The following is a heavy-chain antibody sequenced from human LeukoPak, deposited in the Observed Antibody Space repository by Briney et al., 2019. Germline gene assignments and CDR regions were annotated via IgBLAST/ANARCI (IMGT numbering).Heavy chain of an antibody. V-gene: IGHV4-39*07. CDR1: GGSISSSSYY. CDR2: IYYSGST. D-gene: IGHD2-15*01. CDR3: ARGQAGPFLKSQLGYCSGGSCKGNHYFDY. J-gene: IGHJ4*02. Sequence: PSETLSLTCTVSGGSISSSSYYWGWIRQPPGKGLEWIGSIYYSGSTYYNPSLKSRVTISVDTSKNQFSLKLSSVTAADTAVYYCARGQAGPFLKSQLGYCSGGSCKGNHYFDYWGQGTLVTVSS.